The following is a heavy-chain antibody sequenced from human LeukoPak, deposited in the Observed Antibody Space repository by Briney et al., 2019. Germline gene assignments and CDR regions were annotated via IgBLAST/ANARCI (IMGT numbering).Heavy chain of an antibody. CDR1: GFTFSSYS. Sequence: GGSLRLSCAASGFTFSSYSMNWVRQAPGKGLEWVSYISSSSSTIYYADSVKGRFTISRDNAKNSLYLQMNSLRAEDTAVYYCAKDSCGGDCGGPDYYYYYMDVWGKGTTVTVS. V-gene: IGHV3-48*04. D-gene: IGHD2-21*01. J-gene: IGHJ6*03. CDR2: ISSSSSTI. CDR3: AKDSCGGDCGGPDYYYYYMDV.